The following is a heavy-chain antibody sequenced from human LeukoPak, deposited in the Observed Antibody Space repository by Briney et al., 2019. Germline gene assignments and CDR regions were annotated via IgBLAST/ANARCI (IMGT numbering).Heavy chain of an antibody. V-gene: IGHV3-23*01. CDR3: AKEGYYGSGSYYIELDY. D-gene: IGHD3-10*01. CDR1: GFTFSSYA. Sequence: GGSLRLSCAASGFTFSSYAMSWVRQAPGKGLEWVSAISGSGGSTYYADSVKGRFTISRDNPKNTLYLQMNSLRAEDTAVYYCAKEGYYGSGSYYIELDYWGQGTLVTVSP. J-gene: IGHJ4*02. CDR2: ISGSGGST.